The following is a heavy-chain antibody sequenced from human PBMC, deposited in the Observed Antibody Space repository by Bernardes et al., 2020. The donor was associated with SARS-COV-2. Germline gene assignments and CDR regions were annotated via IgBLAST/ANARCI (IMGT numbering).Heavy chain of an antibody. J-gene: IGHJ4*02. CDR2: ISWNSGSI. V-gene: IGHV3-9*02. CDR3: AKVGDSSGYSDY. D-gene: IGHD3-22*01. CDR1: RFTSDAYA. Sequence: CLRLSPASSRFTSDAYAIPWVLPTPGKGLEWVSGISWNSGSIGYADSVKGRFTISRDNAKNSLYLQMNSLRAEDTALYYCAKVGDSSGYSDYWGQGTLVTVSS.